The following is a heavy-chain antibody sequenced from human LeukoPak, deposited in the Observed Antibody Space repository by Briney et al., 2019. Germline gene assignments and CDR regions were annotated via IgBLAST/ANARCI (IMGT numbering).Heavy chain of an antibody. Sequence: GGSLRLSCAASGFTFDDYAMHWVRQAPGKGLEWVPLITGGADSTYYADSVKGRFTISRDNSKNSLYLQMNSLRTEDTALYYCAKAHGSGNYYFYYMDIWGKGTTVTVSS. CDR2: ITGGADST. CDR1: GFTFDDYA. D-gene: IGHD3-10*01. V-gene: IGHV3-43*02. J-gene: IGHJ6*03. CDR3: AKAHGSGNYYFYYMDI.